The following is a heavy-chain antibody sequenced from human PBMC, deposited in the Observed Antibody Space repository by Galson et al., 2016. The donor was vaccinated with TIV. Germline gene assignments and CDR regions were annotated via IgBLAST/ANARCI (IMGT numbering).Heavy chain of an antibody. Sequence: SLRLSCAGSGFTFSSYEVNWVRQAPGKGLEWISYISPSGTIYYADSVKGRFTISGDNAKNSLFLQMNSLRAEDTAVYFCARVATFVDAFDLWGQGTVVTVS. V-gene: IGHV3-48*03. J-gene: IGHJ3*01. CDR1: GFTFSSYE. CDR3: ARVATFVDAFDL. CDR2: ISPSGTI. D-gene: IGHD5-12*01.